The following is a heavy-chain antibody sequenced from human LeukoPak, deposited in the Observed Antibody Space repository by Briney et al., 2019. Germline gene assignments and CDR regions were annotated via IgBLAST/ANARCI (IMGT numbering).Heavy chain of an antibody. CDR3: ARWTRPKWVAADIQGVYYYMDV. Sequence: PGGSLRLSCAASGFIFSNYYMHWVRQPPGKGLVGVSHINRDGSDINYADSVKGRFTISRDNAKNSLYLQMNSLRAEDTAVYYCARWTRPKWVAADIQGVYYYMDVWGKGTTVTVSS. CDR1: GFIFSNYY. V-gene: IGHV3-74*01. D-gene: IGHD6-13*01. J-gene: IGHJ6*03. CDR2: INRDGSDI.